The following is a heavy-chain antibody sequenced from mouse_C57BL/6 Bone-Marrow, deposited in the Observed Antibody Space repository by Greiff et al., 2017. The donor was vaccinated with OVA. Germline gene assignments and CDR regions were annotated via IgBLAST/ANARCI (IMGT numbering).Heavy chain of an antibody. V-gene: IGHV1-26*01. D-gene: IGHD2-12*01. CDR1: GYTFTDYY. J-gene: IGHJ1*03. Sequence: VQLQQSGPELVKPGASVKISCKASGYTFTDYYMNWVKQSHGKSLEWIGDINPNNGGTSYNQKFKGKATLTVDKSSSTAYMELRSLTSEYSAVYYCARVLLLRYWYFDVWGTGTTVTVSS. CDR3: ARVLLLRYWYFDV. CDR2: INPNNGGT.